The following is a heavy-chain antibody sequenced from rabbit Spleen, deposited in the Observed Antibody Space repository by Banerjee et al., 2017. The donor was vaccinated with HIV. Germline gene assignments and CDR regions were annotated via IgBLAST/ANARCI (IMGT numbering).Heavy chain of an antibody. D-gene: IGHD6-1*01. Sequence: QEQLEESGGGLVQPEGSLALTCTASGFTLSNYCICWVRQAPGKGLEWIACIYPSDASTYYATWANGRFPISKTSSTTVTLQMTSLTAADTATYFCARDFGAAYAGYGYALSLWGPGTLVTVS. V-gene: IGHV1S45*01. J-gene: IGHJ4*01. CDR2: IYPSDAST. CDR3: ARDFGAAYAGYGYALSL. CDR1: GFTLSNYC.